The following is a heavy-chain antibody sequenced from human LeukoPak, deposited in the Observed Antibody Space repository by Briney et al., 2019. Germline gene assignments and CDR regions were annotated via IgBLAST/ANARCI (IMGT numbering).Heavy chain of an antibody. CDR3: ARGHAGVVVPAAIPFYYHYMDV. CDR1: GGSFSGYY. J-gene: IGHJ6*03. D-gene: IGHD2-2*01. Sequence: SETLSLTCAVYGGSFSGYYWSWIRQPPGKGLEWIGEINHSGSTNYNPSLKSRVTISVDTSKNQFSLKLSSVTAADTAVYYCARGHAGVVVPAAIPFYYHYMDVWGKGTTVTVSS. V-gene: IGHV4-34*01. CDR2: INHSGST.